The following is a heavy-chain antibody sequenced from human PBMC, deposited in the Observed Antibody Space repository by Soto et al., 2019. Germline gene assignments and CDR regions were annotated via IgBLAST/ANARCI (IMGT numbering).Heavy chain of an antibody. J-gene: IGHJ4*02. CDR3: ARDGKDPPDYFDY. Sequence: ASVKVSCKASGYTFTGYYMHWVRQAPGQGLEWMGWINPNSGGTNYAQKFQGWVTMTRDTSISTAYMELSRLRPDDTAVYYCARDGKDPPDYFDYWGQGTLVTVSS. V-gene: IGHV1-2*04. CDR1: GYTFTGYY. D-gene: IGHD1-1*01. CDR2: INPNSGGT.